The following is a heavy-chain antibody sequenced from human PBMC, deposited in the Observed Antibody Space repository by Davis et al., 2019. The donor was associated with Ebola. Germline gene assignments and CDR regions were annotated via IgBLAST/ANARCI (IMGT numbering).Heavy chain of an antibody. CDR2: IFHRGSA. J-gene: IGHJ3*02. CDR1: GGSISNSY. D-gene: IGHD5-24*01. CDR3: ARPRRDPYANEAFDI. V-gene: IGHV4-59*01. Sequence: SETLSLTCTVSGGSISNSYWNWMRQPPGKGLEWIGYIFHRGSAVYNPSLNSRVSISLDTSKNQISLKLTSVTAADTALYYCARPRRDPYANEAFDIWGQGTMVTVSS.